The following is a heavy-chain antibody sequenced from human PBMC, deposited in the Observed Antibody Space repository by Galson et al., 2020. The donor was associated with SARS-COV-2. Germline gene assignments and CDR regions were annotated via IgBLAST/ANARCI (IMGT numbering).Heavy chain of an antibody. J-gene: IGHJ6*04. V-gene: IGHV3-33*01. D-gene: IGHD1-7*01. Sequence: GGSLRLSCAASGFTFSSYGMHWVRQAPGKGLEWVAVIWYDGSNKYYADSVKGRFTISRDNSKNTLYLQMNSLRDEDTAVYYCARDPSYNWNYPPEMDVWGKGTTVTVSS. CDR1: GFTFSSYG. CDR2: IWYDGSNK. CDR3: ARDPSYNWNYPPEMDV.